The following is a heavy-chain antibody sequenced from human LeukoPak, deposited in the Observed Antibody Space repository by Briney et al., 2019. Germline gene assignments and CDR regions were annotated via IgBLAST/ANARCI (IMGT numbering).Heavy chain of an antibody. CDR2: INSDGSST. CDR1: GFTFSSYW. Sequence: GGSLRLSCAASGFTFSSYWRHWVRQAPGKGLVWVSRINSDGSSTSYADSVKGRFTISRDNAKNTLYLQMNSLRAEDTAVYYCARSPFLSRLGELSLSFDYWGQGTLVTVSS. J-gene: IGHJ4*02. D-gene: IGHD3-16*02. V-gene: IGHV3-74*01. CDR3: ARSPFLSRLGELSLSFDY.